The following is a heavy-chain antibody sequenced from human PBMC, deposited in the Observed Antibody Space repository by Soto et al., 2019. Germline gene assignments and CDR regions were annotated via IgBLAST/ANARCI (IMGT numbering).Heavy chain of an antibody. CDR3: ARGSKYYDSGDDAFDI. CDR2: MNPNSGNT. CDR1: GYTFTSYD. J-gene: IGHJ3*02. D-gene: IGHD3-10*01. Sequence: QVQLVQSGAEVKKPGASVKVSCKASGYTFTSYDINWVRQATGQGLEWMGGMNPNSGNTGYAQKFQGRVTMTRNTAIITAYMVLSSLRSEGTAVYYCARGSKYYDSGDDAFDIWGQGTMVTVSS. V-gene: IGHV1-8*01.